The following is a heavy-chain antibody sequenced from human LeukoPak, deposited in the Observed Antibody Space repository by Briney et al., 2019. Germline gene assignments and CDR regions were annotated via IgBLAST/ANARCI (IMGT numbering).Heavy chain of an antibody. CDR1: GLTFTNAW. J-gene: IGHJ4*02. D-gene: IGHD2-21*02. V-gene: IGHV3-23*01. CDR3: ARDVEAYCGGDCSDGY. CDR2: ISGSGGST. Sequence: GGSLRLSCATSGLTFTNAWMSWVRQAPGKGLEWVSAISGSGGSTYYADSVKGRFTISRDNSKNTLYLQMNSLRAEDTAVYYCARDVEAYCGGDCSDGYWGQGTLVTVSS.